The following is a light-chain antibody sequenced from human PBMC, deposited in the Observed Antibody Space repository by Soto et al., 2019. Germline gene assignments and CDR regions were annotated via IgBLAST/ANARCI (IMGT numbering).Light chain of an antibody. CDR2: EVT. CDR1: SSDVGGHNY. J-gene: IGLJ2*01. Sequence: QSALTQPASVSGSHGQSITISCTGTSSDVGGHNYVSWYQQHPGTAPKLMIYEVTNRPSGVSNRFSGSKSGNTASLTISGLQAEDEADYYCSSYTSSTTLDVVFGGGTKFTVL. CDR3: SSYTSSTTLDVV. V-gene: IGLV2-14*01.